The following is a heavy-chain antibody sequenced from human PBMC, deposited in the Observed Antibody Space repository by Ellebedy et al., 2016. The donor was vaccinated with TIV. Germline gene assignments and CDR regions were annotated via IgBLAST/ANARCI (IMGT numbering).Heavy chain of an antibody. V-gene: IGHV3-7*01. CDR3: AADRGSSYYSSGTGRHGMDV. D-gene: IGHD3-10*01. Sequence: GGSLRLSCIASGFSFRSYWMSWVRQAPGKGLEWVANLRQEGDAEYYVDSVKGRFTISRDNAKNSMYLQMNSLSVEDTAVYYCAADRGSSYYSSGTGRHGMDVWGQGTSVTVSS. J-gene: IGHJ6*02. CDR2: LRQEGDAE. CDR1: GFSFRSYW.